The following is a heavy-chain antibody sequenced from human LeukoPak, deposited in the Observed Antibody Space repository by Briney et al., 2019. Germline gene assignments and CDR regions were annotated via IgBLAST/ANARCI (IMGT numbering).Heavy chain of an antibody. CDR2: INEDGSEK. J-gene: IGHJ5*02. CDR3: ARGVGWFDP. Sequence: GGSLRLSCEASGFSFSNHWMSWVRQAPGKGLEWVANINEDGSEKNYVDSVKGRFTISRDIAKKSVYLQMNSLRAEDTAMYYCARGVGWFDPWGQGTLVTVSS. CDR1: GFSFSNHW. D-gene: IGHD2-2*01. V-gene: IGHV3-7*04.